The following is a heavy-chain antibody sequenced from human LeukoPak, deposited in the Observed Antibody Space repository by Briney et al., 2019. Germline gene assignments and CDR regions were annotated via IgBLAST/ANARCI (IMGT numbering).Heavy chain of an antibody. V-gene: IGHV1-69*01. CDR3: ARGNTGSHDAFDI. D-gene: IGHD1-14*01. CDR1: GGTFISYA. Sequence: SVKVSCKASGGTFISYAISWVRQAPGQGLEWMGGIIPIFGTANYAQKFQGRVTITADESTGTAYMELSSLRSEDTAVYYCARGNTGSHDAFDIWGQGTMVTVSS. J-gene: IGHJ3*02. CDR2: IIPIFGTA.